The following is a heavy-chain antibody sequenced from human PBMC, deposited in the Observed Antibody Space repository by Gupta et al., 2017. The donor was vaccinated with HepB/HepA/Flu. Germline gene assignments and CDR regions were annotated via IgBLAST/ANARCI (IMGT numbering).Heavy chain of an antibody. CDR3: AKAGSWRFDY. CDR1: GFTFSTSW. V-gene: IGHV3-74*01. D-gene: IGHD6-19*01. J-gene: IGHJ4*02. Sequence: EVQLVESVGGSVQPGGSLRLSCAGSGFTFSTSWVHWVRQGPGKGLEWLSRINDDGSTRDDADSVKGRFNISRDKAKNTLYLQMNSLRAEDTAVYYCAKAGSWRFDYWGQGTLVTVSS. CDR2: INDDGSTR.